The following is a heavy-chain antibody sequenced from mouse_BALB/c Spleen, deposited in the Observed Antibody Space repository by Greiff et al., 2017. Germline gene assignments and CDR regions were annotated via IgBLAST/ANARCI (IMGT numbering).Heavy chain of an antibody. V-gene: IGHV5-4*02. J-gene: IGHJ3*01. CDR2: ISDGGSYT. CDR3: ARGWTMITTVPFAY. D-gene: IGHD2-4*01. Sequence: EVQRVESGGGLVKPGGSLKLSCAASGFTFSDYYMYWVRQTPEKRLEWVATISDGGSYTYYPDSVKGRFTISRDNAKNNLYLQMSSLKSEDTAMYYCARGWTMITTVPFAYWGQGTLVTVSA. CDR1: GFTFSDYY.